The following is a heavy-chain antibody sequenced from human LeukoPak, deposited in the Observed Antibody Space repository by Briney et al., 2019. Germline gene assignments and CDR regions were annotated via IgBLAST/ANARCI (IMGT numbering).Heavy chain of an antibody. CDR3: ARDIVVVPAASYYYYGMDV. V-gene: IGHV3-48*02. J-gene: IGHJ6*02. Sequence: GGSLRLSCAASGFTFSSYSMNWVRQAPGKGLEWVSYISSSSSTIYYADSVKGRFTISRVNAKNSLYLQMNSLRDEDTAVYYCARDIVVVPAASYYYYGMDVWGQGTTVTVSS. D-gene: IGHD2-2*01. CDR1: GFTFSSYS. CDR2: ISSSSSTI.